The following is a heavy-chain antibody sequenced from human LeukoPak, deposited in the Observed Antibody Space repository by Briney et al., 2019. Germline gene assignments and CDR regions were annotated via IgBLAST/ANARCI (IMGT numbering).Heavy chain of an antibody. D-gene: IGHD1-14*01. J-gene: IGHJ5*02. CDR1: GYPFSSGYY. CDR2: IHHTGLT. V-gene: IGHV4-38-2*01. CDR3: ARHGNHRFNRLDP. Sequence: MTSETLSLTCAVSGYPFSSGYYYSWIRQTPGRDLECIGTIHHTGLTLYSPSLKSRVTIAADTAKNHFSLNLTSVPSADTAVYYCARHGNHRFNRLDPWGQGILVTVPS.